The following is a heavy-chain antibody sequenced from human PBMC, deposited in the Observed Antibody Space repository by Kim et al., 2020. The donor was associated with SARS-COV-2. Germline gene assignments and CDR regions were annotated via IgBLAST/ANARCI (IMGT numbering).Heavy chain of an antibody. V-gene: IGHV4-59*01. D-gene: IGHD2-15*01. CDR1: GGSISSYY. CDR2: IYYSGST. J-gene: IGHJ4*02. CDR3: ARGSPGSGGMKDY. Sequence: SETLSLTCTVSGGSISSYYWSWIRQPPGKGLEWIGYIYYSGSTNYNPSLKSRVTISVDTSKNQFSLKLSSVTAADTAVYYCARGSPGSGGMKDYWGQGTLVTVSS.